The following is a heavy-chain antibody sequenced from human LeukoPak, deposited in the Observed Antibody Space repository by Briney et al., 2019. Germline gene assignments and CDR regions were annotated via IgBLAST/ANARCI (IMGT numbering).Heavy chain of an antibody. CDR2: ISGSGGST. J-gene: IGHJ6*02. D-gene: IGHD3-9*01. CDR3: ARDLYYDILTGYSNGMDV. V-gene: IGHV3-23*01. Sequence: GGSLRLSCAASGFTFSNYAMSWVRQAPGKGLEWVSAISGSGGSTYYADSVKGRFTISRDNAKNSLYLQMNSLRAEDTAVYYCARDLYYDILTGYSNGMDVWGQGTTVTVSS. CDR1: GFTFSNYA.